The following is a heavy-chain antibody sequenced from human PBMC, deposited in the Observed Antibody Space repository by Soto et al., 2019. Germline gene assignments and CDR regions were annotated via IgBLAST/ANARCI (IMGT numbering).Heavy chain of an antibody. J-gene: IGHJ6*02. D-gene: IGHD4-17*01. CDR2: IIPIFGTA. Sequence: ASVKVSCKASGGTFSSYAISWVRQAPGQGLEWMGGIIPIFGTANYAQKFQGRVTITADESTSTAYMELSSLRSEDTAVYYCARVQTTANPSPFYYYGMDVWGQGTTVTVSS. V-gene: IGHV1-69*13. CDR3: ARVQTTANPSPFYYYGMDV. CDR1: GGTFSSYA.